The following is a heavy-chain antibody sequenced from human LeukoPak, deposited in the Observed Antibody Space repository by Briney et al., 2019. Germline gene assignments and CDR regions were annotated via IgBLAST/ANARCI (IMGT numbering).Heavy chain of an antibody. CDR1: GGSINGHY. CDR3: VRRDNTGWNYFDY. Sequence: SETLSLTCTVSGGSINGHYWSWIRQPPGKGLEWIGDIYYSGSTKYNPSLKSRVTISVDASKNHLSLKLSSVLAADTAIYYCVRRDNTGWNYFDYWGQGILVTFSS. V-gene: IGHV4-59*08. J-gene: IGHJ4*02. CDR2: IYYSGST. D-gene: IGHD6-19*01.